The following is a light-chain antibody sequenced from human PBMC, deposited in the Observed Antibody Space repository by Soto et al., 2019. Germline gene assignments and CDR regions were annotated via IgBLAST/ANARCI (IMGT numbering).Light chain of an antibody. CDR1: QGISNY. J-gene: IGKJ3*01. Sequence: DIQMTQSPSSLSASVGDRVTITCRASQGISNYLAWYQQKPGQVPKLLIYAASTLQSGVPSRISGSGSGTDFTLTISSLQPEDVGSYYCQKYNSGPPVTFGPGTKVDIK. CDR2: AAS. CDR3: QKYNSGPPVT. V-gene: IGKV1-27*01.